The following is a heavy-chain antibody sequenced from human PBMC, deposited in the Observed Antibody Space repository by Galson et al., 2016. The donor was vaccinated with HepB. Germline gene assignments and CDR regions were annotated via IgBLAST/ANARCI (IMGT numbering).Heavy chain of an antibody. CDR1: GYTFTTYA. CDR3: ARDPGTLYSGSGWYYCDY. J-gene: IGHJ4*02. D-gene: IGHD6-19*01. Sequence: SVKVSCKASGYTFTTYAMHWVRQGPGQSLEWMGWINTGNGDTKHSQSFQGRVTITRDTSATTAYMELSSLTSEDTAVYYCARDPGTLYSGSGWYYCDYWGQGTQTTVSS. V-gene: IGHV1-3*04. CDR2: INTGNGDT.